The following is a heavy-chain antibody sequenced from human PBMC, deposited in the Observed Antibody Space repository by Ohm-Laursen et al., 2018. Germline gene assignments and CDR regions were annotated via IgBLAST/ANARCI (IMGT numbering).Heavy chain of an antibody. CDR1: GGSISSYY. V-gene: IGHV4-59*08. CDR3: ARQVFDYGAYSTLASYYGMDV. J-gene: IGHJ6*02. Sequence: SETLSLTCTVSGGSISSYYWSWIRQPPGKGLEWIGYIYYSGSTNYNPSLKSRVTISVDTSKNQFSLKLSSVTAADTAVYYCARQVFDYGAYSTLASYYGMDVWGQGTTVTVSS. CDR2: IYYSGST. D-gene: IGHD4-17*01.